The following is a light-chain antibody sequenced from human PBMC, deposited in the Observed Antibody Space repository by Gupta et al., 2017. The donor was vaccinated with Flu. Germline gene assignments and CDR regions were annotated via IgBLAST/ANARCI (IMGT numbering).Light chain of an antibody. Sequence: QSVLTQPPSVSGAPGPRVTISCSGSSSNIGATYDVNWYQHLPGTAPKLLIYVNSNRPSGIPDRFSGSKSGTSASLAITGLQAEDEADYYCQAYDSSLSAWVFGGGTRLTVL. CDR3: QAYDSSLSAWV. CDR2: VNS. J-gene: IGLJ3*02. V-gene: IGLV1-40*01. CDR1: SSNIGATYD.